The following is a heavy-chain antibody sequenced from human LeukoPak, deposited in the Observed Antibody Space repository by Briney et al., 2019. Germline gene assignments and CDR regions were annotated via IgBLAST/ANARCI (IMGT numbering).Heavy chain of an antibody. D-gene: IGHD2-15*01. Sequence: GGSLRLSCAASGFTFGSYTMTWVRQAPGKGLEWVSYISDSGGTIYYADSAKGRFTISRDNAKNSLYLQMNSLRDEDTAVYYCARELRLGYCSGGSYYYGMDVWGQGTTVTVSS. CDR2: ISDSGGTI. J-gene: IGHJ6*02. V-gene: IGHV3-48*02. CDR3: ARELRLGYCSGGSYYYGMDV. CDR1: GFTFGSYT.